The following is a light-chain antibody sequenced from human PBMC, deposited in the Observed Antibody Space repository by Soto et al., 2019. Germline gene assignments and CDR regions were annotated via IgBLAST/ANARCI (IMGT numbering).Light chain of an antibody. CDR3: QQYDSYSPYT. Sequence: DIQMTQFPPTLSASIGDRVTITCRASQTISSSLAWYQQKPGKAPKLLIYKASTLETGVPSRFSGSGSGTEFTLTISSLQPDDFETYYCQQYDSYSPYTFGQGTRLEIK. V-gene: IGKV1-5*03. CDR2: KAS. J-gene: IGKJ2*01. CDR1: QTISSS.